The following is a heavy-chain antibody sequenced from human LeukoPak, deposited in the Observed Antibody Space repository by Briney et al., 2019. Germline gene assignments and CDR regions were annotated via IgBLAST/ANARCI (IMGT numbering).Heavy chain of an antibody. V-gene: IGHV3-53*01. CDR1: GFTVSSNY. CDR2: IYSGGST. J-gene: IGHJ4*02. Sequence: GGSLRLSCAASGFTVSSNYMSWVRQAPGKGLEWVSVIYSGGSTYYADSVKGRFTISRDNSKNTLYLQMNSLRAEDTAVYYCARNLYDSGGYYLGLDYWGQGTLVTVSS. CDR3: ARNLYDSGGYYLGLDY. D-gene: IGHD3-22*01.